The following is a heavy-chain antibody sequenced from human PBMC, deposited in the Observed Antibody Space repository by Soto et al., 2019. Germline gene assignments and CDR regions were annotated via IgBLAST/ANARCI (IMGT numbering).Heavy chain of an antibody. CDR3: ARTGDFWSGYPYYYYGMDV. J-gene: IGHJ6*02. Sequence: PXQTRSLPWPISGDSVASNSAAWHLIRQSPSRGLEWLGRTYYRSKWYNDYAVSVKSRITINPDTSKNQFSLQLNSVTPEDTAVYYCARTGDFWSGYPYYYYGMDVWGQGTTVTVSS. CDR1: GDSVASNSAA. CDR2: TYYRSKWYN. V-gene: IGHV6-1*01. D-gene: IGHD3-3*01.